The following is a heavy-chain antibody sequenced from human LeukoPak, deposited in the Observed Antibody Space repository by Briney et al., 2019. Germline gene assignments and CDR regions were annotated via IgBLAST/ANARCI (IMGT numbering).Heavy chain of an antibody. CDR3: ARARGGVSWFDP. V-gene: IGHV4-59*01. Sequence: QPSETLFLTCTVSGGSISSYYWSWIRQPPGKGLEWIGYIYYSGSTNYNPSLKSRVTISVDTSKNQFSLKLSSVTAADTAVYYCARARGGVSWFDPWGQGTLVTVSS. J-gene: IGHJ5*02. CDR2: IYYSGST. D-gene: IGHD2-8*02. CDR1: GGSISSYY.